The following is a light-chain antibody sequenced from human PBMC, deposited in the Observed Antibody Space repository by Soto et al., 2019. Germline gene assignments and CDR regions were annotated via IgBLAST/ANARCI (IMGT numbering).Light chain of an antibody. CDR3: QQHNHWPS. Sequence: EMVMTQSPATLSVSQGERATLSCSASQSVSSNLAWFQQKPGQAPRLLLYAVSTRATGVPGRFSGSGSGTEFTLTISSVQSEDSAVYYCQQHNHWPSFGQGTKLEIK. CDR1: QSVSSN. CDR2: AVS. J-gene: IGKJ2*01. V-gene: IGKV3-15*01.